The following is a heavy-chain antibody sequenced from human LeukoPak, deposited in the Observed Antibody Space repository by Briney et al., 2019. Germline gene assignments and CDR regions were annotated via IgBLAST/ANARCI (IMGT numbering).Heavy chain of an antibody. D-gene: IGHD5-18*01. V-gene: IGHV4-61*02. J-gene: IGHJ6*03. CDR1: GGSISSDNYS. CDR3: AKGIQLWLNYMDV. Sequence: SETLSLTCTVSGGSISSDNYSWSWIRQPAGKGLEWIGRVYTSGSTNYNPSLKSRVTISVDTSKKQFSLKLSSVTAADTAVYYCAKGIQLWLNYMDVWGKGTTVTVSS. CDR2: VYTSGST.